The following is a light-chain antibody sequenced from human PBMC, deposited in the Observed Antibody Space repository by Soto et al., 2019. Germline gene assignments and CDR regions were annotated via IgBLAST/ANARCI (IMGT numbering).Light chain of an antibody. CDR2: SSN. V-gene: IGLV1-44*01. CDR1: SSNIGSNS. CDR3: AAWDDSLNGVV. J-gene: IGLJ2*01. Sequence: QSVLTQPPSASGTPGQRVTISCSGSSSNIGSNSVNWYQQLPGTAPKLLMYSSNQRPSGVPDRFSGSKSGTSASLAISGLQSEDGADYYCAAWDDSLNGVVFGGGTTLTVL.